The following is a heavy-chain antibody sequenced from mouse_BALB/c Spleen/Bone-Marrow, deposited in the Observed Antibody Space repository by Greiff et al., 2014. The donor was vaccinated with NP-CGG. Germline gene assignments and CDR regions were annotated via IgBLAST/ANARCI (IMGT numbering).Heavy chain of an antibody. J-gene: IGHJ3*01. V-gene: IGHV1S81*02. CDR3: AGGSPFAY. Sequence: QVQLKQSGAELVKPGSSVKLSCKASGYTFTSYWMHWVKQRPGQGLEWIGEINPSNGRTNYNEKFKNKATLTEDNVSRTVYMQLSSLTAEDSWVYSCAGGSPFAYWGQGTLVTVSA. CDR1: GYTFTSYW. CDR2: INPSNGRT. D-gene: IGHD1-1*02.